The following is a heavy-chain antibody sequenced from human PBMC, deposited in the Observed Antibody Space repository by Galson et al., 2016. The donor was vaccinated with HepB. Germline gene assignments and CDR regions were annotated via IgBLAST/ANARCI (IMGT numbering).Heavy chain of an antibody. Sequence: SLRLSCAASGFTFSSYSMNWVRQAPGKGLEWVSSISSSSSYIYYADSVKGRFTTSRDNAKNSLCLQMNSLRAEDTAVYYCASGYSYGYFYYWGQGTLVTVSS. CDR3: ASGYSYGYFYY. J-gene: IGHJ4*02. CDR1: GFTFSSYS. CDR2: ISSSSSYI. D-gene: IGHD5-18*01. V-gene: IGHV3-21*01.